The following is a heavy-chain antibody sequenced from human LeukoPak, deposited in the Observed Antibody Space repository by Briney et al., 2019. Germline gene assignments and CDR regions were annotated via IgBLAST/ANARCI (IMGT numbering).Heavy chain of an antibody. V-gene: IGHV1-2*02. D-gene: IGHD2-8*01. CDR2: INPNSGGT. J-gene: IGHJ3*02. CDR3: ARVFGCTNGVCYRSDAFDI. Sequence: ASVKVSCKASGYIFTNYYMHWVRQAPGQGLEWMGWINPNSGGTNYAQKFQGRVTMTRDTSISTAYMELSRLRSDDTAVYYCARVFGCTNGVCYRSDAFDIWGQGTMVTVSS. CDR1: GYIFTNYY.